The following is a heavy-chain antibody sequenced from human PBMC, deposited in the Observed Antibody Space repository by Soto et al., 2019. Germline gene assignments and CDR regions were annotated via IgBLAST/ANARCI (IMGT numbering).Heavy chain of an antibody. Sequence: LRLSCAASGFTFTNAWMSWVRQAPWKGLEWVGRIRSKARGGTADYAAPVKGRFTISRDDSKNTLYLQMNNLSTEDTAVYYCATDIGDTWYAFYFDFWGQGTLVTVSS. CDR3: ATDIGDTWYAFYFDF. J-gene: IGHJ4*02. CDR1: GFTFTNAW. CDR2: IRSKARGGTA. D-gene: IGHD6-13*01. V-gene: IGHV3-15*01.